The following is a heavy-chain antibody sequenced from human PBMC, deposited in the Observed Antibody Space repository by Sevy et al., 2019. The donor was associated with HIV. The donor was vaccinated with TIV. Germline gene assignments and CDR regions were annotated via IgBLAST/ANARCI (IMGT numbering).Heavy chain of an antibody. CDR1: GFTFSSYS. J-gene: IGHJ4*02. Sequence: GGSLRLSCAASGFTFSSYSMNWVRRAPGKGLEWVSSISSSSSYIYYADSVKGRFTISRDNAKNSLYLQMNSLRAEDTGVYYCARDRNSGSYIDYWGQGTLVTVSS. D-gene: IGHD1-26*01. V-gene: IGHV3-21*01. CDR3: ARDRNSGSYIDY. CDR2: ISSSSSYI.